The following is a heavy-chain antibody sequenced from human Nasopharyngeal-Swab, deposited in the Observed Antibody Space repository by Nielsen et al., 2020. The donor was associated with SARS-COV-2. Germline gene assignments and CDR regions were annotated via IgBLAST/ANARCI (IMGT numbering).Heavy chain of an antibody. D-gene: IGHD3-22*01. V-gene: IGHV4-59*01. CDR3: ARGSFWYDSSGYPAEGDAFDI. CDR1: GGSISSYY. CDR2: IYYSGST. Sequence: ETLSLTCTVSGGSISSYYWSWIRQPPGKGLEWIGYIYYSGSTNYNPSLKSRVTISVDTSKNQFSLKLSSVTAADTAVYYCARGSFWYDSSGYPAEGDAFDIWGQGTMVTVSS. J-gene: IGHJ3*02.